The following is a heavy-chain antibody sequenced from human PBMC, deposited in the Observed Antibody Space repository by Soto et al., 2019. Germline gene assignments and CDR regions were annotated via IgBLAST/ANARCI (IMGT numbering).Heavy chain of an antibody. J-gene: IGHJ3*02. CDR3: AKDMILYRSGTRNAFDI. CDR1: GFTFSSYA. V-gene: IGHV3-23*01. D-gene: IGHD2-15*01. Sequence: GGSLRLSCAASGFTFSSYAMSWVRQAPGRGLEWVSAISGSGGSTYYADSVKGRFTISRDNSKNTLYLQMNSLRAEDTAVYYCAKDMILYRSGTRNAFDIWGQGTMVTVSS. CDR2: ISGSGGST.